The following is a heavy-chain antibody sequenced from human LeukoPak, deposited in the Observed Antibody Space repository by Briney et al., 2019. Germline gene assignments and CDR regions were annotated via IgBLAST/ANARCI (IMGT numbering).Heavy chain of an antibody. J-gene: IGHJ4*02. CDR2: INTNTGNP. CDR1: GYTFTSYG. CDR3: ARDSPMGYFDY. V-gene: IGHV7-4-1*02. Sequence: ASVKVSCKASGYTFTSYGISWVRQAPGQGLEWMGWINTNTGNPTYAQGFTGRFVFSLDTSVSTAYLQISSLKAEDTAVYYCARDSPMGYFDYWGQGTLVTVSS.